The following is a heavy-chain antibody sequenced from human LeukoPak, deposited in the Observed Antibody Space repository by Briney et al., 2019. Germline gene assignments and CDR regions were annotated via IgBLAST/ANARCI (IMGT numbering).Heavy chain of an antibody. Sequence: PGGSLRFSCAASGFTFRDYYMSWIRQAPGKGLEWISYISSSAGTIHYVDSVKGRFTISRDNAKNSLYLQMDSLRVEDTAVYYCATSVTRRRLDWFIDLWGRGTLVSVSS. CDR3: ATSVTRRRLDWFIDL. V-gene: IGHV3-11*04. J-gene: IGHJ2*01. CDR2: ISSSAGTI. D-gene: IGHD4-17*01. CDR1: GFTFRDYY.